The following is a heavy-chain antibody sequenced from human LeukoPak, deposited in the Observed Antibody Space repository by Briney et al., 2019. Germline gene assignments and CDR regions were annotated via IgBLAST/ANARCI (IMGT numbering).Heavy chain of an antibody. Sequence: SETLSLTCTVSGGSISSSSYYWGWIRQPPGKGLEWIGSIYCSGSTYYNPSLKSRVTISVDTSKNQFSLKLSSVTAADTAVYYCARHIPMVQGVTTDSEYYFDYWGQGTLVTVSS. D-gene: IGHD3-10*01. CDR1: GGSISSSSYY. V-gene: IGHV4-39*01. J-gene: IGHJ4*02. CDR3: ARHIPMVQGVTTDSEYYFDY. CDR2: IYCSGST.